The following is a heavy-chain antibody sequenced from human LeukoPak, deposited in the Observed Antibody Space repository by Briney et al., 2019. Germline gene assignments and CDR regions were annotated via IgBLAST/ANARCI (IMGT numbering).Heavy chain of an antibody. V-gene: IGHV1-46*01. CDR1: GYIFGSYY. J-gene: IGHJ4*02. CDR3: ARDPGGLAGPYYLDF. D-gene: IGHD6-19*01. CDR2: INPRGGGT. Sequence: ASVKVSCKASGYIFGSYYIHWVRQAPGQGLEWMAIINPRGGGTSYAQRFQGRVTVTRDTSTSTVYMELSSLRSEDTVVFYCARDPGGLAGPYYLDFWGQGTLVTVSS.